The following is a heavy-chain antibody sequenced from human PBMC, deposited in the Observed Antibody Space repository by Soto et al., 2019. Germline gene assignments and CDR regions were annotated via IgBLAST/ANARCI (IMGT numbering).Heavy chain of an antibody. Sequence: SLRLSCSTSGFFFTDYFMSWIRQAPGKGLEWVSYISPSGDVTHYADSVKGRFTISRDDSQNMLHLQMSSLKTEDTGVYYCTMDRAVRYAVGFDPWGQGTLVTVSS. CDR1: GFFFTDYF. CDR2: ISPSGDVT. V-gene: IGHV3-11*03. J-gene: IGHJ5*01. D-gene: IGHD2-2*01. CDR3: TMDRAVRYAVGFDP.